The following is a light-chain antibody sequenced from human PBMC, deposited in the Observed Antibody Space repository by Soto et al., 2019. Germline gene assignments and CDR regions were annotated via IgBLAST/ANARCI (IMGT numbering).Light chain of an antibody. CDR3: QQYNNYPLT. CDR2: DAS. CDR1: QSISSW. V-gene: IGKV1-5*01. Sequence: DIQMTQSPSTLSASVGDRVTITCRASQSISSWLAWYQQKPGKAPKVLIYDASSLESGVQSRFSGSGSGTEFTLTISSLQPDDFATYYCQQYNNYPLTFGQGTKVETK. J-gene: IGKJ1*01.